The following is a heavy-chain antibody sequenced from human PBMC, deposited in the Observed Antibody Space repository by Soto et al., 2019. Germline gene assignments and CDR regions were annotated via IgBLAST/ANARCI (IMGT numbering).Heavy chain of an antibody. Sequence: EVQLVESGGGVVQPGGSLRISCAASGFTINRDWMHWVRHARRKGLLWVSRIDGDVSTDGPTIDYADSVRSRFTISRDKAKTTLYLQMNSLRVGDTSVYYCVRASHGDYWGQATLVTVSS. CDR3: VRASHGDY. V-gene: IGHV3-74*01. J-gene: IGHJ4*02. CDR2: IDGDVSTDGPTI. CDR1: GFTINRDW.